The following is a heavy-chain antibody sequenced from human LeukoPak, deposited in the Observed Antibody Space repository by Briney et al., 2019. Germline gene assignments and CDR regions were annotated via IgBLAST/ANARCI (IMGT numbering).Heavy chain of an antibody. CDR1: GASISDYY. V-gene: IGHV4-59*08. D-gene: IGHD6-19*01. CDR3: VRHSSDWNIDS. Sequence: PSETLSLTCTVSGASISDYYWRWMRQPPGKGLEWIGYIYYSGSTDCNPSLKSRVTISVDMSKNQFSLKLSSVTAADTAVYYCVRHSSDWNIDSWGQGTLVTVSS. CDR2: IYYSGST. J-gene: IGHJ4*02.